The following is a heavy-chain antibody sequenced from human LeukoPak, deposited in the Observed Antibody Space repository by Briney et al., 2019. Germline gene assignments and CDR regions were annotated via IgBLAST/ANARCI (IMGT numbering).Heavy chain of an antibody. V-gene: IGHV3-21*01. Sequence: GGSLRLSCAASGFTFSDDRMSWVRQAPGKGLEWVSSISSSSSYIYYADSVKGRFTISRDNAKNSLYLQMNSLRPEDTAVYYCAKGVDYYGSPYYYYYMDVWGKGTTVTISS. D-gene: IGHD3-10*01. CDR2: ISSSSSYI. J-gene: IGHJ6*03. CDR3: AKGVDYYGSPYYYYYMDV. CDR1: GFTFSDDR.